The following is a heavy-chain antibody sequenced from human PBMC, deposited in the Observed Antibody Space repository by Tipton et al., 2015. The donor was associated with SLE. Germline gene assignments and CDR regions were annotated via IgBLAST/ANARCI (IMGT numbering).Heavy chain of an antibody. Sequence: TLSLTCTVSGGSINNYYWSWIRQPPGKGLEWIGYICYSGRTNYNPSLKSRGTISVDKSTNHLSLKLHSVTAADTALYYCARETRVDATFSKYNRFDPWGQGALVSVSS. V-gene: IGHV4-59*12. D-gene: IGHD1-26*01. CDR3: ARETRVDATFSKYNRFDP. CDR1: GGSINNYY. CDR2: ICYSGRT. J-gene: IGHJ5*02.